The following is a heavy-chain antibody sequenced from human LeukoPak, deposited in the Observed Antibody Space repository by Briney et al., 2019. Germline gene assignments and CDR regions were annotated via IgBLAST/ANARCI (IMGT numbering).Heavy chain of an antibody. D-gene: IGHD1-26*01. CDR2: INSVGSST. Sequence: PGGSLRLSCAASGFTFSSNWMHWVRQAPGKGLVWVSRINSVGSSTSYADSVKGRFTISRDNAKNTLYLQMNSLKAEDTAVYYCVRAILGGESDYWGQGTLVTVSS. CDR3: VRAILGGESDY. CDR1: GFTFSSNW. J-gene: IGHJ4*02. V-gene: IGHV3-74*01.